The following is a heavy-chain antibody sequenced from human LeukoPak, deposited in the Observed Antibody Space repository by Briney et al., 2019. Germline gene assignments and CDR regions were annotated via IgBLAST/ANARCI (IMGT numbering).Heavy chain of an antibody. D-gene: IGHD5-24*01. CDR1: GYTFTSYG. CDR3: ARVLADGYNRYFDY. V-gene: IGHV1-18*01. CDR2: ISAYNGNT. Sequence: VASVKVSCKASGYTFTSYGISWVRQAPGQGLEWMGWISAYNGNTNYAQKLQGRVTMTTDTSTSTTYMELRSLRSDDTAVYYCARVLADGYNRYFDYWGQGTLVTVSS. J-gene: IGHJ4*02.